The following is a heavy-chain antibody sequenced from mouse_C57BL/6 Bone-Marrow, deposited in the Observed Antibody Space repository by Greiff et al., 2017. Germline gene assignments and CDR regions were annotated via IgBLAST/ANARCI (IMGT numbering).Heavy chain of an antibody. CDR1: GYTFTSYW. J-gene: IGHJ3*01. Sequence: QVQLQQPGAELVKPGASVTLSCKASGYTFTSYWMHWVKQRPGQGLEWIGMIHPNSGSTNYNEKFKSKATLTVDKSSSTAYMQLGSLTSEDSAVYYCARWGAYWGQGTLVTVSA. V-gene: IGHV1-64*01. CDR3: ARWGAY. CDR2: IHPNSGST.